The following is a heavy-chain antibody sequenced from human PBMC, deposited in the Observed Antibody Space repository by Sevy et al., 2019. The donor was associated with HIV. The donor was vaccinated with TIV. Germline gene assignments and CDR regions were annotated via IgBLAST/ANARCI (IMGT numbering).Heavy chain of an antibody. D-gene: IGHD1-26*01. Sequence: GGSLRLSCTASGFTFGDYAMSWFRQAPGKGLEWVGFIRSKAYDGTTEYAASVKGRFTISRDDSKSIAYLQMNSLKTEDTAVYYCTRDWEGLEVGAKSPYYFDYWGQGTLVTVSS. J-gene: IGHJ4*02. CDR1: GFTFGDYA. CDR2: IRSKAYDGTT. CDR3: TRDWEGLEVGAKSPYYFDY. V-gene: IGHV3-49*03.